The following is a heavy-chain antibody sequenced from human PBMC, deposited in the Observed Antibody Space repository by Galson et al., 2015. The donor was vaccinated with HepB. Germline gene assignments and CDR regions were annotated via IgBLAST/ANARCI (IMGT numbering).Heavy chain of an antibody. J-gene: IGHJ5*02. CDR1: GFTFSTYD. D-gene: IGHD6-19*01. CDR2: IDTFGCT. Sequence: SLSLSCAASGFTFSTYDMHWVRQVAGRGLAWVSGIDTFGCTYYPDSVKGRFTISRDNAKNSLYLQMNIMGAGDTAVYYCARAVAGTHWLDPWGQGLLVTVSS. CDR3: ARAVAGTHWLDP. V-gene: IGHV3-13*01.